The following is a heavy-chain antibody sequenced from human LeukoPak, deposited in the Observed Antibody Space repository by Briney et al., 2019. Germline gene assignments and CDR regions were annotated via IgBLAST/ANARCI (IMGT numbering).Heavy chain of an antibody. J-gene: IGHJ4*02. D-gene: IGHD3-10*01. CDR1: GGSISSGGYY. Sequence: PSQTLSLTCTVSGGSISSGGYYWTCIRQPPGKGLEWIGFIYHTGSTYYHPSLKSRVTISVDTSKNQFSLKLSSVTAADTAVYYCARGRPIWFGESYFDYWGQGTLVTVSS. V-gene: IGHV4-31*03. CDR3: ARGRPIWFGESYFDY. CDR2: IYHTGST.